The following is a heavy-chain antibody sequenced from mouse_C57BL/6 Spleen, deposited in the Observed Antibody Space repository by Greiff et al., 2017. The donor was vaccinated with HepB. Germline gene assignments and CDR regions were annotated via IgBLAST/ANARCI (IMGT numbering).Heavy chain of an antibody. J-gene: IGHJ3*01. CDR1: GYNITDDY. Sequence: EVQLVESGAELVRPGASVKLSCTASGYNITDDYMRWVKQRPEQGLEWIGWIDPDNGDTEYASKFQGKATITADTSSNTAYLQLSSLTSEDTAVYYCAGAAEFAYWGQGTLVTVSA. CDR3: AGAAEFAY. CDR2: IDPDNGDT. V-gene: IGHV14-4*01.